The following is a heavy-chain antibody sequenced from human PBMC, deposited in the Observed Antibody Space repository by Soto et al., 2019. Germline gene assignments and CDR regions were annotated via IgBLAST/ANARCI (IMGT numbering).Heavy chain of an antibody. J-gene: IGHJ4*02. CDR3: ARDRHYYDSGGYYYHLDN. Sequence: QVQLQESGPGLVKPSETLSLTCTVSGGSVSSDDYYWSWIRQSPGKGLEWIGYIFYIGSTSYNPSLQSRVTISVDTSKNQFSLRLSSVTAADTAVYYCARDRHYYDSGGYYYHLDNWGQGTLVTVSS. CDR1: GGSVSSDDYY. V-gene: IGHV4-61*08. CDR2: IFYIGST. D-gene: IGHD3-22*01.